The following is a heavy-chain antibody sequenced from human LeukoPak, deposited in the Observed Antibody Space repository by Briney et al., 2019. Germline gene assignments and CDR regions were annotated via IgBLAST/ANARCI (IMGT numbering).Heavy chain of an antibody. CDR1: GYTFTSYA. CDR3: ARDRPRITMVRGDYNWFDP. J-gene: IGHJ5*02. D-gene: IGHD3-10*01. CDR2: INAGNGNT. Sequence: ASVKVSCKASGYTFTSYAMHWVRQAPGQRLEWMGWINAGNGNTKYSQKFQGRVTITRDTSASTPYMELSSLRSEDTAVYYCARDRPRITMVRGDYNWFDPWGQGTLVTVSS. V-gene: IGHV1-3*01.